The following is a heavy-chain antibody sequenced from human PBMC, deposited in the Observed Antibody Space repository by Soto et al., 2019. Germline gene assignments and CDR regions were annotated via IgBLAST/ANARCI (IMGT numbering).Heavy chain of an antibody. V-gene: IGHV1-69*01. CDR1: GGTFSRSG. D-gene: IGHD6-19*01. CDR2: IIPIFPTA. Sequence: QVQLVQSGAEVKKPGSSVKVSCKASGGTFSRSGLIWVRQAPGQGLEWVGGIIPIFPTAQYGQNFQGRVTITADESTTTAYMELSSLRSEDTAVYYCARDQGYRSSQYFIDIWGQGTLVTVSA. J-gene: IGHJ4*02. CDR3: ARDQGYRSSQYFIDI.